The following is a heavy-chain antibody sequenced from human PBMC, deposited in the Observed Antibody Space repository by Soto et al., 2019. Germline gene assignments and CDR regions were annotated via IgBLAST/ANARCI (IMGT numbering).Heavy chain of an antibody. J-gene: IGHJ4*02. Sequence: EVQLVESGGGLVQPGRSLRLSCAASGFTFDDYAMHWVRQAPGKGLEWVSGISWNSGSIGYADSVKGRFTISRDNAKNSLYLQMNRLRAEDTALYYCAKDMRKGGAAAGFDYWGQGTLVTVSS. CDR3: AKDMRKGGAAAGFDY. V-gene: IGHV3-9*01. CDR1: GFTFDDYA. CDR2: ISWNSGSI. D-gene: IGHD6-13*01.